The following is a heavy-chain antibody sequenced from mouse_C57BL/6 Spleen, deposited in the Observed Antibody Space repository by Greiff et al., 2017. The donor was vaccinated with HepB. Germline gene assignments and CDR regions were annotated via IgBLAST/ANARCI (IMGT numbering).Heavy chain of an antibody. CDR2: ISYSGST. D-gene: IGHD4-1*02. V-gene: IGHV3-1*01. Sequence: EVKLQESGPGMVKPSQSLSLTCTVTGYSITSGYDWHWIRHFPGNTLEWMGYISYSGSTNYNPSLKSRISITHDTSKNHFFLKLNSVTTEDTATYYCARGGNWAWFAYWGQGTLVTVSA. J-gene: IGHJ3*01. CDR1: GYSITSGYD. CDR3: ARGGNWAWFAY.